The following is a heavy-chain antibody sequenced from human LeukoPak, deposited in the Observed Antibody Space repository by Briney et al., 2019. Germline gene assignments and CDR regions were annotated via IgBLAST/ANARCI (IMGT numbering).Heavy chain of an antibody. CDR1: GYTFTIYY. Sequence: ASVKVSCKASGYTFTIYYMHWVRQAPGQGLEWMGIINPSGGSTSYAQKFQGRVTMTRDTSTSTVYMELSSLRSEDTAVYYCARDQVGAAGTDYWGQGTLVTVSS. CDR2: INPSGGST. V-gene: IGHV1-46*01. CDR3: ARDQVGAAGTDY. J-gene: IGHJ4*02. D-gene: IGHD6-13*01.